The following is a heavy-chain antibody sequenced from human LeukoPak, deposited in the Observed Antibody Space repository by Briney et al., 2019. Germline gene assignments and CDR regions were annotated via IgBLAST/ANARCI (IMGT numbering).Heavy chain of an antibody. V-gene: IGHV4-31*03. CDR2: IYYSGST. D-gene: IGHD3-16*02. Sequence: NPSETLSLTCTVSGGSISSGGYYWSGIRQHPGKGLEWIGYIYYSGSTYYNPSLKSRVTISVDTSKNQFSLKLSSVTAADTAVYYCARSPGDTFGGVSVIRHFDYWGQGTLVTVSS. CDR3: ARSPGDTFGGVSVIRHFDY. J-gene: IGHJ4*02. CDR1: GGSISSGGYY.